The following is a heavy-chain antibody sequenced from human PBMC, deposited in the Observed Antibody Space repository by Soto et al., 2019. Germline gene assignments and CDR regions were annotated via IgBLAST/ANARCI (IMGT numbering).Heavy chain of an antibody. CDR3: ARGSIAARGRYYYGMDV. J-gene: IGHJ6*02. Sequence: ASVKVSCKASGYTFISYQMHWVRQAPGQGLEWMGIINPGGGSTTYTQKFQGRVTMTRDTSTSTVYMDLSSLRSEDTAVYYCARGSIAARGRYYYGMDVWGQGTTVTVSS. CDR1: GYTFISYQ. V-gene: IGHV1-46*01. D-gene: IGHD6-6*01. CDR2: INPGGGST.